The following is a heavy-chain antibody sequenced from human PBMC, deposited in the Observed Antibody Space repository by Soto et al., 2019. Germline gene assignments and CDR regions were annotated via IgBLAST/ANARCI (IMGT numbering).Heavy chain of an antibody. CDR2: ISSSSSTI. Sequence: PGGSLRLSCAASGFTFSSYSMNWVRQAPGKGLGWVSYISSSSSTIYYADSVKGRFTISRDNAKTSLYLQMNSLRDEDTAVYYCARRGSYPANWFDPWGQGTLVTVSS. D-gene: IGHD1-26*01. CDR1: GFTFSSYS. J-gene: IGHJ5*02. CDR3: ARRGSYPANWFDP. V-gene: IGHV3-48*02.